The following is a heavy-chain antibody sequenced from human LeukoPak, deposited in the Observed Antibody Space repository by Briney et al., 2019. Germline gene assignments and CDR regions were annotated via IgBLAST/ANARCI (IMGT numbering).Heavy chain of an antibody. J-gene: IGHJ1*01. Sequence: ASVKVSCEASGSTFTSYDINWVRQATGQGLEWMGWMNPNSGHTGYAQKFQGRVTMAEDTSTDTAYMELSSLRSEDTAVYYCATAGLKYYYDSSGYYRPEYFQHWGQGTLVTVSS. CDR3: ATAGLKYYYDSSGYYRPEYFQH. CDR1: GSTFTSYD. D-gene: IGHD3-22*01. CDR2: MNPNSGHT. V-gene: IGHV1-8*01.